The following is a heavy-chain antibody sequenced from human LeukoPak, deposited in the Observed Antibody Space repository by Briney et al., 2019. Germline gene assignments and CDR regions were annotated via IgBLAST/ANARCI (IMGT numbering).Heavy chain of an antibody. V-gene: IGHV1-2*02. J-gene: IGHJ4*02. CDR2: INPNSGGT. CDR3: ARDFPSSGWYHPFDY. CDR1: GYTFTAYY. Sequence: ASVKLSCKASGYTFTAYYMHWVRQAPGQGLEWMGWINPNSGGTNYAQKFQGRVTMTRDTSISTVYMELSRLRSDDTAVYYCARDFPSSGWYHPFDYWGQGILVTVSS. D-gene: IGHD6-19*01.